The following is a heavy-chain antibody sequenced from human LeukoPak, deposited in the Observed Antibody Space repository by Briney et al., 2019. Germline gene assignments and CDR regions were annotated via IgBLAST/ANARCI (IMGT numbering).Heavy chain of an antibody. J-gene: IGHJ6*03. CDR3: ARVTREDYYYYYMDV. V-gene: IGHV1-18*01. CDR2: ISAYNGNT. CDR1: GYTFTSYG. Sequence: GASVKVSCKASGYTFTSYGISWVRQAPGQGLEWMGWISAYNGNTNYAQKLQGRVTMTTDTSTSTAYMELRSLRSDDTAVYYCARVTREDYYYYYMDVWGKGTTVTVSS. D-gene: IGHD2-21*02.